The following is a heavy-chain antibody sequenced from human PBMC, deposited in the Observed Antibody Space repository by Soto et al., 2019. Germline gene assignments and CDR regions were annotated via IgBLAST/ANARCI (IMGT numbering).Heavy chain of an antibody. CDR1: GFTFSSYS. CDR2: ISSSSSYI. V-gene: IGHV3-21*01. Sequence: EVQLVESGGGLVKPGGSLRLSCAASGFTFSSYSMNWVRQAPGKGLEWVSSISSSSSYIYYADSVKGRFTISRDNAKNSLHLQMNSLRAEDTAVYYCARDRGSIAARPRTWDYYFHYWGQGTLVTVSS. CDR3: ARDRGSIAARPRTWDYYFHY. D-gene: IGHD6-6*01. J-gene: IGHJ4*02.